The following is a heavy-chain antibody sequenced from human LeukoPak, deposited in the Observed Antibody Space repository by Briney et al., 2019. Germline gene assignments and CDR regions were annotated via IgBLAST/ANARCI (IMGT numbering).Heavy chain of an antibody. CDR1: GGTLSNSA. CDR3: ARSTYRGSFYLSPFDI. J-gene: IGHJ3*02. Sequence: SVKVSCKASGGTLSNSAISWVRQAPGHGLEWLGRIIYTLGIPNYAQRFQDRVVMTTDRSTSTVYLELSSLRSEDTAVYFCARSTYRGSFYLSPFDIWGQGTAVTVSS. CDR2: IIYTLGIP. D-gene: IGHD3-16*01. V-gene: IGHV1-69*04.